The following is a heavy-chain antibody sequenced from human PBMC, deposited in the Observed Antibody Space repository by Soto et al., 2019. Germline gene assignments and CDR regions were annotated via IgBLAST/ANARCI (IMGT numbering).Heavy chain of an antibody. CDR2: ISGSGGST. Sequence: GGSLRLSCAASGFTFSSYAMSWVRQAPGKGLEWVSAISGSGGSTYYADSVKGRFTISRDNSMNTLYLQMNSLRAEDTAVYYCAKYDSSGYYYVHAFDIWGQGTMVTVSS. CDR3: AKYDSSGYYYVHAFDI. D-gene: IGHD3-22*01. CDR1: GFTFSSYA. J-gene: IGHJ3*02. V-gene: IGHV3-23*01.